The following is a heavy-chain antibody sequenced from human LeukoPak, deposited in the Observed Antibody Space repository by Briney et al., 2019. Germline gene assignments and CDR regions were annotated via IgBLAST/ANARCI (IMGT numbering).Heavy chain of an antibody. V-gene: IGHV4-34*01. CDR2: INHSGST. J-gene: IGHJ3*02. CDR3: ASRPYYDFWSGYLI. CDR1: GGSFSGYY. D-gene: IGHD3-3*01. Sequence: SETLSLTCAVYGGSFSGYYWSWIRQPPGKGLEWIGEINHSGSTNYNPSLKSRVTISVDTSKNQFSLKLSSVTAADTAVYYCASRPYYDFWSGYLIWGQGTVVTVSS.